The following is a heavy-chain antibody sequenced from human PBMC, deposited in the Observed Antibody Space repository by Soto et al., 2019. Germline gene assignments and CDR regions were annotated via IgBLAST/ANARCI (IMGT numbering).Heavy chain of an antibody. CDR1: GFTFTNYA. J-gene: IGHJ5*02. Sequence: QVQLVQSGTEVKNPGASVKVSCKASGFTFTNYAMHWVRQAPGQRLEWMGWINAGDGNTKYSQTFQGRVTITRDTSTSTAYMELSSLRSEDTAVYYCARVYSGYDWNWFDPWGQGTLVTVSS. CDR3: ARVYSGYDWNWFDP. D-gene: IGHD5-12*01. CDR2: INAGDGNT. V-gene: IGHV1-3*01.